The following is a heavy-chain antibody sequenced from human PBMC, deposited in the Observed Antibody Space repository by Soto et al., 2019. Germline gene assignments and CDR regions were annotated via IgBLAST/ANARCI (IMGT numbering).Heavy chain of an antibody. CDR3: ARLPSRHLVDY. J-gene: IGHJ4*02. Sequence: SETLSLTCTVSGSSINSSGYYWGWIRQPPGKGLEWIGSMFYGVSTYYNPSLKSRVTVSVDTSKNQFSLNLRSVTAADAAVYYCARLPSRHLVDYWGQGTLVTVSS. CDR2: MFYGVST. V-gene: IGHV4-39*01. CDR1: GSSINSSGYY. D-gene: IGHD3-3*02.